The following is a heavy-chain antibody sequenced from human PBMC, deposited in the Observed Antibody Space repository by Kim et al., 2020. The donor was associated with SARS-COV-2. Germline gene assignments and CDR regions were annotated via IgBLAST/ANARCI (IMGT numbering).Heavy chain of an antibody. CDR2: INPSGGST. Sequence: ASVKVSCKASGYTFTSYYMHWVRQAPGQGLEWMGIINPSGGSTSYAQKFQGRVTMTRDTSTSTVYMELSSLRSEDTAVYYCARRRPYYDSSGYYLVFDYWGQGTLVTVSS. D-gene: IGHD3-22*01. V-gene: IGHV1-46*01. CDR1: GYTFTSYY. CDR3: ARRRPYYDSSGYYLVFDY. J-gene: IGHJ4*02.